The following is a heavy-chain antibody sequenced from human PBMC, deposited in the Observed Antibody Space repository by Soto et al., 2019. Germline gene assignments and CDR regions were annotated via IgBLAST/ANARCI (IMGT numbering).Heavy chain of an antibody. CDR3: ARVRDCRSASCYPRGFLDS. CDR1: GFIFRSYV. J-gene: IGHJ4*02. D-gene: IGHD2-2*01. CDR2: ITGSGGTT. V-gene: IGHV3-23*01. Sequence: EVQMLESGGGLVQPGGSLRLSCAASGFIFRSYVITWVRQAPGEGLEWVSAITGSGGTTYYADSVKGRFTISRDNSKNTMYLQMNSLRAEDTAVYYCARVRDCRSASCYPRGFLDSWGQGTPVMVSS.